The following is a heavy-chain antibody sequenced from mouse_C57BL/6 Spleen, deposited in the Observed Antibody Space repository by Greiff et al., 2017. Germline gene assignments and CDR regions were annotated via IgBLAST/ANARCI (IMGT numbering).Heavy chain of an antibody. Sequence: VQLKESGPELVKPGASVKMSCKASGYTFTDYNMHWVKQSHGKSLEWIGYINPNNGGTSYNQKFKGKATLTVNKSSSTAYMELRSLTSEDSAVYYCARGNYGNFYWGQGTTLTVSS. CDR1: GYTFTDYN. CDR2: INPNNGGT. CDR3: ARGNYGNFY. D-gene: IGHD2-1*01. V-gene: IGHV1-22*01. J-gene: IGHJ2*01.